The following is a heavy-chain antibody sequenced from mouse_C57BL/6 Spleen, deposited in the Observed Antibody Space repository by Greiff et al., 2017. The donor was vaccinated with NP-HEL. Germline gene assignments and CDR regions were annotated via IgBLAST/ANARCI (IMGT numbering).Heavy chain of an antibody. V-gene: IGHV1-4*01. J-gene: IGHJ3*01. D-gene: IGHD2-4*01. CDR1: GYTFTSYT. Sequence: QVHVKQSGAELARPGASVKMSCKASGYTFTSYTMHWVKQRPGQGLEWIGYINPSSGYTKYNQKFKDKATLTADKSSSTAYMQLSSLTSEDSAVYYCARGDDYDPWFAYWGQGTLVTVSA. CDR3: ARGDDYDPWFAY. CDR2: INPSSGYT.